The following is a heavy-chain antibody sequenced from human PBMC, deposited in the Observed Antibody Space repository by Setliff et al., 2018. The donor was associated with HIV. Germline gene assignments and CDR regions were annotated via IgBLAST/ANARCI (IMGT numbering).Heavy chain of an antibody. V-gene: IGHV4-4*07. Sequence: SETLSLTCTVSGGSINTYYWSWIRQPAGKGLEWIGSIYYSGSAYYNPSFKSRVTLSVDTSENQFSLRLSSVTAADTAVYFCARGGTVSADFDSWGQGTLVTVSS. CDR3: ARGGTVSADFDS. J-gene: IGHJ4*02. CDR1: GGSINTYY. D-gene: IGHD6-19*01. CDR2: IYYSGSA.